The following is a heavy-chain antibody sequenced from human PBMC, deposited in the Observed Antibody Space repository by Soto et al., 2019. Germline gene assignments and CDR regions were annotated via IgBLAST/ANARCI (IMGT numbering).Heavy chain of an antibody. J-gene: IGHJ4*02. CDR1: SGSISSSNW. V-gene: IGHV4-4*02. D-gene: IGHD4-17*01. Sequence: QVQLQESXPGXXXXXXXLSLTCAVSSGSISSSNWWSWVRQPPGKGLEWIGEIYHSGSTNYNPSLKSRVTISVDKSKNQFSLKLSSVTAADTAVYYCARLYGDYAGLGFDYWGQGTLVTVSS. CDR2: IYHSGST. CDR3: ARLYGDYAGLGFDY.